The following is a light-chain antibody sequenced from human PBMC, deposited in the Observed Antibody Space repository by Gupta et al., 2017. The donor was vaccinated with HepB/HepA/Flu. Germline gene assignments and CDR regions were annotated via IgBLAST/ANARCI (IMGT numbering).Light chain of an antibody. CDR2: DND. V-gene: IGLV1-44*01. J-gene: IGLJ1*01. CDR3: AAWEDSLSGV. CDR1: NSNIGNNT. Sequence: QPVLPHPPSASGTPGQRVTISCSGSNSNIGNNTVNWYQQLPGTAPKLLICDNDQRHSGVPDRFSGSKSGTSASLAISGLQSDDEGDYYCAAWEDSLSGVFGTGTRVTVL.